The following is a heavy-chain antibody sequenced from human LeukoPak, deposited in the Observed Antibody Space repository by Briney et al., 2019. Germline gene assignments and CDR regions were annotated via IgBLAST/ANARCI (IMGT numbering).Heavy chain of an antibody. V-gene: IGHV3-49*03. CDR1: GFSFGDYA. Sequence: GGSLRLSCTASGFSFGDYAMSWFRQAPGKGLEWVGFIRSKAYGGTTEYAASVKGRFTISRDDSKSIAYLQMNSLKTEDTAVYYCTRELPGALRFLEWLPNYYYYYMDVWGKGTTVTVSS. J-gene: IGHJ6*03. CDR2: IRSKAYGGTT. D-gene: IGHD3-3*01. CDR3: TRELPGALRFLEWLPNYYYYYMDV.